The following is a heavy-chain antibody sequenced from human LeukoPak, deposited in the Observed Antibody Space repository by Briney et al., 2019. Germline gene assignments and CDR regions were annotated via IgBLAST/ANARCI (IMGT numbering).Heavy chain of an antibody. J-gene: IGHJ4*02. D-gene: IGHD6-13*01. CDR3: ARAGGSSWADY. CDR2: IKQDGSEK. V-gene: IGHV3-7*01. Sequence: GGSLRLSCAASGFTFSSYWMSWVRQAPGKGLEWVANIKQDGSEKNYVDSVKGRFTISRDNAKNSVYLQMNSLRVEDTAVYYCARAGGSSWADYWGQGTLVTVSS. CDR1: GFTFSSYW.